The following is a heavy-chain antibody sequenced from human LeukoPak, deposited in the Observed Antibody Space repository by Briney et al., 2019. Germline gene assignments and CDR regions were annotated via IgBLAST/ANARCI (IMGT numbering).Heavy chain of an antibody. Sequence: GGSLRLFCAASGFTFGNSWMSWVRQGPGKGLEWVANIKEDGSEKNYVDSVKGRFTISRDNAKNSLYLQINSLRAEDTAVYYCARDRSDYWGQGTLVTVSS. J-gene: IGHJ4*02. CDR1: GFTFGNSW. CDR3: ARDRSDY. V-gene: IGHV3-7*01. CDR2: IKEDGSEK.